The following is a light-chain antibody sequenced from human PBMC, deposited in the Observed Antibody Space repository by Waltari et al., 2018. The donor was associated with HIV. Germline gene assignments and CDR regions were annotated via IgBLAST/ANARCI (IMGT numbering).Light chain of an antibody. CDR3: LQDYKYPRT. Sequence: AIQMTQSPSSLSASIGDRVTITCRASQGSRNDLAWYQQQPGKDPKLLIAGASSVQTGVPSMFSGSGSDTDFTLTIENLQPEDFATYYCLQDYKYPRTFGQGTRLEIK. J-gene: IGKJ2*01. V-gene: IGKV1-6*02. CDR2: GAS. CDR1: QGSRND.